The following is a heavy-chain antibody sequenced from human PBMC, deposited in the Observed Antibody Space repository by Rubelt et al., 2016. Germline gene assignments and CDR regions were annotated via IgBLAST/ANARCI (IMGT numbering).Heavy chain of an antibody. J-gene: IGHJ4*02. CDR1: GYSISSGYY. D-gene: IGHD1-26*01. CDR2: INHSGST. Sequence: QVQLQESGPGLVKPSETLSLTCTVSGYSISSGYYWGWIRQPPGKGLEWIGCINHSGSTYHNPSLKSRVPMSVDTSKNQFYLRGVTVSAAQVAIFYCAGRVNTYYYFHHWGRETLVTVPS. CDR3: AGRVNTYYYFHH. V-gene: IGHV4-38-2*02.